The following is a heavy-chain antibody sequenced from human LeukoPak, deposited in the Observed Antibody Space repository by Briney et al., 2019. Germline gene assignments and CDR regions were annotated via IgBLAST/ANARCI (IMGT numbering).Heavy chain of an antibody. Sequence: ASVKVSCKASGYTFTGYYMHWVRQAPGQGLEWMGWINPNSGGTNYAQKFQGRVTMTRDTSISTAYMELSRLRSDDTAVYYCATVDSGSYYFASDIWGQGTMVTVSS. D-gene: IGHD1-26*01. CDR2: INPNSGGT. CDR3: ATVDSGSYYFASDI. CDR1: GYTFTGYY. J-gene: IGHJ3*02. V-gene: IGHV1-2*02.